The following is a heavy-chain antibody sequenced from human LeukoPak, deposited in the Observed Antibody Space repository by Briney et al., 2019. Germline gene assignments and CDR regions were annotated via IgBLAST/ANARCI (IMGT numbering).Heavy chain of an antibody. CDR3: AFTYYDSSGYPY. CDR2: IIPIFGTA. CDR1: GGTFSSYA. D-gene: IGHD3-22*01. Sequence: GSSVKVSCKASGGTFSSYAISWVRQAPGQGLEWMGGIIPIFGTANYAQNFQGRVTITTDESTSTAYMELSSLRSEDAAVYYCAFTYYDSSGYPYWGQGTLVTVSS. J-gene: IGHJ4*02. V-gene: IGHV1-69*05.